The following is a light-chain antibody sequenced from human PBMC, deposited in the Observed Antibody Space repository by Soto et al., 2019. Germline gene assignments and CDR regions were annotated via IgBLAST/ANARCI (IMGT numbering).Light chain of an antibody. Sequence: ELLITPSPATLSESPATISTLPCRASQSVSSNLAWYQQKPGKAPKLLIYGASTRHTGIPSRFSGSGSGTDFTLTISSLEPEDFAAYYCQQRSNWSRTFGQGTKVDIK. CDR1: QSVSSN. CDR3: QQRSNWSRT. CDR2: GAS. J-gene: IGKJ1*01. V-gene: IGKV3-15*01.